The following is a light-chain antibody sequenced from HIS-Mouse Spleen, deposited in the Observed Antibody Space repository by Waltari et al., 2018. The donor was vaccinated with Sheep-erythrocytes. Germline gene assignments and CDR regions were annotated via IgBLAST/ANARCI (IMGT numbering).Light chain of an antibody. J-gene: IGLJ1*01. CDR1: SRYVGGYYY. V-gene: IGLV2-11*01. Sequence: QSALTQPRSVSGSPGQSVTISCTGTSRYVGGYYYVSWYQQRPGKAPKLMIYDVSKRPSGVPDRFSGSKSGNTASLTISGLQAEDEADYYCCSYAGSYNHVFATGTKVTVL. CDR2: DVS. CDR3: CSYAGSYNHV.